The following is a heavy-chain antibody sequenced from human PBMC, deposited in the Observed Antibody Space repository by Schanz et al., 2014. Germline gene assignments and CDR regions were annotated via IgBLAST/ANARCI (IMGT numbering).Heavy chain of an antibody. V-gene: IGHV1-24*01. CDR2: FDVEDGET. CDR3: AANSAFRMVRRSNAIDA. Sequence: QVQLLQSGSEVKKPGASVKVSCEISGYTVSALAMHWVRQAPGKGLEWLGGFDVEDGETIYAQKSQGRVNMTEDTSPVTAYIDLTGLRSDDTAVYYCAANSAFRMVRRSNAIDAWGQGTMVTVSS. D-gene: IGHD3-10*01. CDR1: GYTVSALA. J-gene: IGHJ3*01.